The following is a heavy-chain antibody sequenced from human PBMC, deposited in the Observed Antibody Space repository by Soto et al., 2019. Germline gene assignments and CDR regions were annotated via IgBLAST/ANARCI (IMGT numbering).Heavy chain of an antibody. D-gene: IGHD3-16*01. CDR1: GGTFSSYA. CDR3: ARDHGGANWFDP. CDR2: IIPIFGTA. Sequence: ASVKVSCKASGGTFSSYAISWVRQAPGQGLEWMGGIIPIFGTANYAQKFQGRVTITADESTSTAYMELSSLRSEDTAVYYCARDHGGANWFDPRGQGTLVTVSS. V-gene: IGHV1-69*13. J-gene: IGHJ5*02.